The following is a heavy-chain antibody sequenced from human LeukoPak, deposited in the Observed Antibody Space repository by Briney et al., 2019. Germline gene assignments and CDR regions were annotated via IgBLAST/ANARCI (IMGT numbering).Heavy chain of an antibody. CDR2: IRFDGSRK. V-gene: IGHV3-30*02. J-gene: IGHJ4*02. CDR1: GFTFSSYG. D-gene: IGHD3-10*01. Sequence: GGSLRLSCAASGFTFSSYGMHWVRHAQGKGLEWVSFIRFDGSRKYYADSVKGRFTISRDDSKNTLYVQMNGLRTEDTAVYYWAKRLSVRYVSGSSSPYYCDCWGQGTLVTVSS. CDR3: AKRLSVRYVSGSSSPYYCDC.